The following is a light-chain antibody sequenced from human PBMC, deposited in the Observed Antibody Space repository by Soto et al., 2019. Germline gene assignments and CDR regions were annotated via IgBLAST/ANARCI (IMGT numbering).Light chain of an antibody. CDR3: QQSYSTPWT. CDR1: QSISKD. Sequence: DIQMTQSPSSLSASVVDRVTITCRASQSISKDLNWYQQKPGEAPMLLIYGASILQSGVPSRFSGALSGTDFTLTITNLQPEDFATYFCQQSYSTPWTFGLGTKVDI. J-gene: IGKJ1*01. V-gene: IGKV1-39*01. CDR2: GAS.